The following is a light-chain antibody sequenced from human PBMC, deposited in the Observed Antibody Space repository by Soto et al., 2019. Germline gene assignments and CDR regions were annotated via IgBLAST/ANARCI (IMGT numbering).Light chain of an antibody. V-gene: IGKV1-8*01. CDR2: AAS. CDR3: QQYYSYPRT. CDR1: QGISSY. Sequence: AIRMTQSPSSLSASTGDRVTITCRASQGISSYLAWYQQKPGKAPKLLIYAASTLQSGVPSRFSGSGSGTDFTLTISGVQSEDFATYYCQQYYSYPRTFGQGTKLEIK. J-gene: IGKJ2*01.